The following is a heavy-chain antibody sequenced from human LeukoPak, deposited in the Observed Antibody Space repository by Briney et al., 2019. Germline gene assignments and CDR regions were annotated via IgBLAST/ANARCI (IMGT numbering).Heavy chain of an antibody. J-gene: IGHJ5*02. CDR1: GYTFTGYY. CDR3: ARALPYCSSTSCPPGWFDP. Sequence: ASVTVSCKASGYTFTGYYMHWVRQAPGQGLEWMGIINPSGGSTSYAQKFQGRVTMTRDTSTSTVYMELSSLRSEDTAVYYCARALPYCSSTSCPPGWFDPWGQGTLVTVSS. D-gene: IGHD2-2*01. CDR2: INPSGGST. V-gene: IGHV1-46*01.